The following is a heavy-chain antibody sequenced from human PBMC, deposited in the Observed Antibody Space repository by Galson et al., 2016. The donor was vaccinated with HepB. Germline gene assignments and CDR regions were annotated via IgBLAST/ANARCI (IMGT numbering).Heavy chain of an antibody. J-gene: IGHJ4*02. CDR1: GFIFRGYG. Sequence: SLRLSCAGSGFIFRGYGMHWVRQAPGKGLEWVAADSMDGRRKFYADSVRGRFTISRDNSNNMLFLQMDSLRPDDTGVYYCAKRHEYCPAVGCSVDYWGQGTLVSVSS. CDR3: AKRHEYCPAVGCSVDY. CDR2: DSMDGRRK. D-gene: IGHD2/OR15-2a*01. V-gene: IGHV3-30*18.